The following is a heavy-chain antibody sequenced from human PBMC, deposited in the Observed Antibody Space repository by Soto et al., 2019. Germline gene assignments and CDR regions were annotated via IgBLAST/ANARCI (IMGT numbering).Heavy chain of an antibody. Sequence: QVQLVQSGAEVKKPGSSVKVSCKASGGTFSSYAVSWVRQAPGQGLEWMGGIIPIFGTVIYAQQFQGRVTITADESTKTAYMELRSLRFEDTAVYYCARDSHPPALSGDIMRLDVWGQGTTVTVSS. V-gene: IGHV1-69*01. J-gene: IGHJ6*02. CDR1: GGTFSSYA. CDR2: IIPIFGTV. CDR3: ARDSHPPALSGDIMRLDV. D-gene: IGHD7-27*01.